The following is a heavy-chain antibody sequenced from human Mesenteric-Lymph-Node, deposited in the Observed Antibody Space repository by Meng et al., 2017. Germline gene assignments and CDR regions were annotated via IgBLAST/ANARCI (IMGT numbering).Heavy chain of an antibody. J-gene: IGHJ6*02. CDR3: ARGHATYYYYYGMDV. CDR2: ISSSGSTI. V-gene: IGHV3-11*01. CDR1: GFTFSDYY. Sequence: GESLKISCAASGFTFSDYYMSWIRQAPGKGLEWVSYISSSGSTIYYADSVKGRFTISRDNAKNSLYLQMNSLRAEDTAVYYCARGHATYYYYYGMDVWGHGTTVTVSS.